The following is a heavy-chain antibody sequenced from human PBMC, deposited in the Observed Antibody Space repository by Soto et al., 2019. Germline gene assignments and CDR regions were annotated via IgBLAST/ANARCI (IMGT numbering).Heavy chain of an antibody. CDR1: GYTFTSYG. Sequence: ASVKVSCKASGYTFTSYGISWVRQAPGQGLEWVGWISAYNGNPNYAQKYHGRVTMTTDTSTSTAYMEMRSLRSDDTAVYYCARDGGVVPAAIDAFDIWGQGTMVTVSS. CDR2: ISAYNGNP. CDR3: ARDGGVVPAAIDAFDI. D-gene: IGHD2-2*01. V-gene: IGHV1-18*01. J-gene: IGHJ3*02.